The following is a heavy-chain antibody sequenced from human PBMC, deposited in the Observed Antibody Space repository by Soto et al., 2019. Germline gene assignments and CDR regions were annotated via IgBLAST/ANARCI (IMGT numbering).Heavy chain of an antibody. J-gene: IGHJ3*01. CDR2: IGGRGNSA. D-gene: IGHD5-12*01. V-gene: IGHV3-23*01. Sequence: GSLRLSCAASGFIFTNYAMNWVRQAPGKGLEWVSVIGGRGNSAYYADSVQGRFTISRDNSKNTLSLQMSSLTADDTAIYYCLKEGRGSFAGSGRGTIITVAS. CDR1: GFIFTNYA. CDR3: LKEGRGSFAG.